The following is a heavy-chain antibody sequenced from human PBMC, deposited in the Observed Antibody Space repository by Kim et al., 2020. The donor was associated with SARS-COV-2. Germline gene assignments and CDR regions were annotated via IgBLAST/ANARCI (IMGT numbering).Heavy chain of an antibody. Sequence: SETLSLTCAVYGGSFSGYYWSWIRQPPGKGLEWIGEINHSGSTNYNPSLKSRVTISVDTSKNQFSLKLSSVTAADTAVFYCARDPYYDILTGYRPLRVFDYWGQGTLVTVSS. D-gene: IGHD3-9*01. CDR1: GGSFSGYY. J-gene: IGHJ4*02. CDR3: ARDPYYDILTGYRPLRVFDY. CDR2: INHSGST. V-gene: IGHV4-34*01.